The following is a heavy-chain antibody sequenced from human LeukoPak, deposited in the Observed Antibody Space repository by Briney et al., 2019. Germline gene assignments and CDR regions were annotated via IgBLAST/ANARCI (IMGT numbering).Heavy chain of an antibody. V-gene: IGHV4-39*07. CDR1: GGSISSGGYY. J-gene: IGHJ3*02. CDR3: ARPPGPGGGAFDI. CDR2: ISHSGST. Sequence: SETLSLTCTVSGGSISSGGYYWSWIRQPPGTGLEWIGEISHSGSTNYNPSLKSRVTISVDTSKNQFSLKLSSVTAADTAVYYCARPPGPGGGAFDIWGQGTMVTVSS. D-gene: IGHD1-1*01.